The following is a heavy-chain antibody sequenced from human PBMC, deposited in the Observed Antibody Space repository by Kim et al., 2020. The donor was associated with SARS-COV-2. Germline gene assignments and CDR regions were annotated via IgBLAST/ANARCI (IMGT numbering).Heavy chain of an antibody. J-gene: IGHJ4*02. Sequence: KRRVTISVDTSKNQFSLKLSSVTAADTAVYYCARVMRGRITIFGVVGAFDYWGQGTLVTVSS. D-gene: IGHD3-3*01. CDR3: ARVMRGRITIFGVVGAFDY. V-gene: IGHV4-31*02.